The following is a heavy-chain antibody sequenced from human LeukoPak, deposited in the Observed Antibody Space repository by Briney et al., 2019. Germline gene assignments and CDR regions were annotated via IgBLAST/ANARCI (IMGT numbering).Heavy chain of an antibody. CDR2: ISYDGSNK. J-gene: IGHJ6*02. V-gene: IGHV3-30*03. CDR1: GFTFSSYG. Sequence: GRSLRLSCAASGFTFSSYGMHWVRQAPGKGLEWVAVISYDGSNKYYADSVKGRFTISRDNSKNTLYLQMNSLRAEDTAVYYCARDIWGYSSAYYYGMDVWGQGTTVTVSS. D-gene: IGHD6-19*01. CDR3: ARDIWGYSSAYYYGMDV.